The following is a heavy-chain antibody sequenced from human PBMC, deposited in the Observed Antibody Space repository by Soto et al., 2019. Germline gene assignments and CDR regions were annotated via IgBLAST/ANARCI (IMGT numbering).Heavy chain of an antibody. CDR3: AKDWTLGVVPAASGWFDP. CDR1: GFTFSSYG. D-gene: IGHD2-2*01. V-gene: IGHV3-30*18. Sequence: QVQLVESGGGVVQPGRSLRLSCAASGFTFSSYGMHWVRQAPGKGLEWVAVISYDGSNKYYADSVKGRFTISRDNSKNTLYLQMNSLRAEYTAAYYRAKDWTLGVVPAASGWFDPWGQGTLVTVSS. J-gene: IGHJ5*02. CDR2: ISYDGSNK.